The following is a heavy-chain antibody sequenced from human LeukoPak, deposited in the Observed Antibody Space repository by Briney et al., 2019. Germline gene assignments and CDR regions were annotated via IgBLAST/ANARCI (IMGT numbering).Heavy chain of an antibody. CDR2: IYYSGST. Sequence: PSETLSLTCTVSGYAISSGSYYWGWIRQPPGLGREWIGSIYYSGSTYYNPSLKSLVTISVDTSKNQFSLKMSSVTAADTAVYYCAYSRGSSAKEFDYWGQGTLVTVSS. CDR3: AYSRGSSAKEFDY. V-gene: IGHV4-39*07. J-gene: IGHJ4*02. D-gene: IGHD2-15*01. CDR1: GYAISSGSYY.